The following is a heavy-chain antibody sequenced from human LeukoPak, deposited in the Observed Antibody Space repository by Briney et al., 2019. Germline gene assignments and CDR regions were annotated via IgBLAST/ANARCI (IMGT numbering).Heavy chain of an antibody. CDR1: GYTFTGYY. Sequence: GASVKVSCKASGYTFTGYYMHWLRQAPGQGLEWMGWINPNSGGTNYAQKFQGRVTMTRDTSISTAYMELSRLRSDDTAVYYCAREFRDTAMVTRFDYWGQGTLVTVSS. CDR2: INPNSGGT. J-gene: IGHJ4*02. CDR3: AREFRDTAMVTRFDY. D-gene: IGHD5-18*01. V-gene: IGHV1-2*02.